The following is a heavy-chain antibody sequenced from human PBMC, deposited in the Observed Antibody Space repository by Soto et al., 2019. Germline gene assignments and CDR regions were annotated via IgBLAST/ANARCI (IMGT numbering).Heavy chain of an antibody. J-gene: IGHJ4*02. CDR1: GFTFRSYA. Sequence: QVQLVESGGGVVQPGRSLRLSCAASGFTFRSYAMHWVRQAPGKGLEWVAVISYDGSNKYYADSVKGRFTISRDNSKNTLYLQMNSLRAEDTAVYYCASVAGVHVGYSYGDFDYWGQGTLVTVSS. CDR3: ASVAGVHVGYSYGDFDY. V-gene: IGHV3-30-3*01. D-gene: IGHD5-18*01. CDR2: ISYDGSNK.